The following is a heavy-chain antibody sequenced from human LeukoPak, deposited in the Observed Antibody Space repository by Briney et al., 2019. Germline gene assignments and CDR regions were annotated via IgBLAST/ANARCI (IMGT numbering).Heavy chain of an antibody. CDR2: ISGSGAST. CDR1: GFTFSTNA. J-gene: IGHJ4*02. D-gene: IGHD1-26*01. Sequence: GGSLRLSCLTSGFTFSTNAMSWDCQAPGKGLEWISGISGSGASTYYADSVTGRFTISRDNSRNTLYLQMNSLRGDDTAVYYCAKDVGKWESLHFFDYWGQGTLVTVSS. V-gene: IGHV3-23*01. CDR3: AKDVGKWESLHFFDY.